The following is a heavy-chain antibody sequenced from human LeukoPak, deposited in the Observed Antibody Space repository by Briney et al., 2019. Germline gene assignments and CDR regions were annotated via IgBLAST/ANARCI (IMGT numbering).Heavy chain of an antibody. CDR3: AAWSGYDFTPSAGWFDP. D-gene: IGHD5-12*01. Sequence: SVKVSCKASGGTFSSYAISWVRQAPGQGLEWMGGIIPIFGTANYAQKFQGRVTITADESTSTAYMELSSLRSEDTAVYYCAAWSGYDFTPSAGWFDPWGQGTLVTVSS. V-gene: IGHV1-69*13. J-gene: IGHJ5*02. CDR1: GGTFSSYA. CDR2: IIPIFGTA.